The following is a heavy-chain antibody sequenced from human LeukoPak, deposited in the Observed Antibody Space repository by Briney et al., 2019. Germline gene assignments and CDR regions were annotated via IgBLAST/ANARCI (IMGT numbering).Heavy chain of an antibody. CDR2: INHSGST. CDR3: ARGPVYDLWSGYYPADLDY. J-gene: IGHJ4*02. V-gene: IGHV4-34*01. CDR1: GGSFSGYY. D-gene: IGHD3-3*01. Sequence: SETLSLTCAVYGGSFSGYYWSWIRQPPGKGLDWIGEINHSGSTNYNPSLKSRVTISVDTSKNQFSLKLSSVTAADTAVYYCARGPVYDLWSGYYPADLDYWGQGTLVTVSS.